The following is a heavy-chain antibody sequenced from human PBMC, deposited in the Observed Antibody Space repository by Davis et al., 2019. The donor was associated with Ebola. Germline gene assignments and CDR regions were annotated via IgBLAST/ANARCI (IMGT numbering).Heavy chain of an antibody. J-gene: IGHJ4*02. D-gene: IGHD3-22*01. CDR2: IYYSGST. CDR3: ARGTYDGSGYYYVDDY. V-gene: IGHV4-59*01. Sequence: MPSETLSLTCTVSGGSISSYYWSWIRQPPGKGLEWIGYIYYSGSTNYNPSLNSRVTISVDTSKNQFSLKLSSVTAADTAVYYCARGTYDGSGYYYVDDYWGQGTLVTVSS. CDR1: GGSISSYY.